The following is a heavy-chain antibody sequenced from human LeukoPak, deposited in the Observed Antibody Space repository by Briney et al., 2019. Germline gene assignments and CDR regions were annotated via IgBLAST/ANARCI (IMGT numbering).Heavy chain of an antibody. D-gene: IGHD2-15*01. CDR3: ARGWPDYYSMDI. Sequence: SETLSLTCTVSGGSMSSFYWSWIRQPPGKRLEWIGYIYYSGTTSYNPSLKGRVTISIDTSNNHFSLKVRFVTAGDTAMYYCARGWPDYYSMDIWGPGTTVTVSS. CDR2: IYYSGTT. J-gene: IGHJ6*02. CDR1: GGSMSSFY. V-gene: IGHV4-59*01.